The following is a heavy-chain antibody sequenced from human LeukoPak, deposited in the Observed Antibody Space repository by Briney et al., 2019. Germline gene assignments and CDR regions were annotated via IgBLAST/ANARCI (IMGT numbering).Heavy chain of an antibody. CDR1: GFTFSSYA. V-gene: IGHV3-30-3*02. Sequence: GGSLRLSCAASGFTFSSYAMHWVRQAPGKGLEWVAVISYDGSNKYYADSVKGRFTISRDNSKNTLYLQMNSLRPEDTAVYYCAKDRAGGANSYYLDNWGQGTLVTVSS. D-gene: IGHD2-21*01. CDR2: ISYDGSNK. J-gene: IGHJ4*02. CDR3: AKDRAGGANSYYLDN.